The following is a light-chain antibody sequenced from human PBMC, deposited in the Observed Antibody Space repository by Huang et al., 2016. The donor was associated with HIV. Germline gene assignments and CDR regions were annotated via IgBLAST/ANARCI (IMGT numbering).Light chain of an antibody. CDR1: QSVSSS. V-gene: IGKV3-11*01. J-gene: IGKJ4*01. CDR3: QQRSNWPLT. CDR2: DAS. Sequence: EIVLTQSPATLSVSPGERATLSCRASQSVSSSLAWYQQKPGQAPRLLIYDASNRATGIPARFSGSGCGTDVSLTISSLEQEDLAVYYCQQRSNWPLTFGGGTKVEIK.